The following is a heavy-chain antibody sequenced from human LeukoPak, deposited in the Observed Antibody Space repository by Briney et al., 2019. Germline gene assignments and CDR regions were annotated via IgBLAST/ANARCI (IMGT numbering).Heavy chain of an antibody. CDR3: AIASSSWGGYFDY. V-gene: IGHV1-69*04. J-gene: IGHJ4*02. CDR1: GGTFSSYA. CDR2: IIPILGIA. Sequence: ASVKVSCKASGGTFSSYAISWVRQAPGQGLEWMGRIIPILGIANYAQKFQGRVTITADKSTSTAYMELSSLRSEDTAVYYCAIASSSWGGYFDYWGQGTLVTVSS. D-gene: IGHD6-13*01.